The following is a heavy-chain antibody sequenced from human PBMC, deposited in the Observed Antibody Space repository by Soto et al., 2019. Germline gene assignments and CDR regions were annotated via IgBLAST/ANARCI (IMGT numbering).Heavy chain of an antibody. V-gene: IGHV4-61*01. D-gene: IGHD3-3*01. CDR2: IYYSGST. Sequence: SETLSLTCTVSGGSVSSGSYYWSWIRQPPGKGLEWIGYIYYSGSTNYNPSLKSRVTISVDTSKNQFSLKLSSVTAADTAVYYCARFTIFGVVTDYWGQGTLVTVSS. J-gene: IGHJ4*02. CDR1: GGSVSSGSYY. CDR3: ARFTIFGVVTDY.